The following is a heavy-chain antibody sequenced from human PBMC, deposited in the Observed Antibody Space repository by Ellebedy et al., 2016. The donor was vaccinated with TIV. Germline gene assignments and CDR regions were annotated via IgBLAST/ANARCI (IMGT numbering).Heavy chain of an antibody. D-gene: IGHD3-16*02. CDR3: AKDIFITFGGVIAPHGMDV. CDR2: ISWDGGST. Sequence: GESLKISXAASGFTFDDYAMHWVRQAPGKGLEWVSLISWDGGSTYYADSVKGRFTISRDNSKNSLYLQMNSLRAEDTALYYCAKDIFITFGGVIAPHGMDVWGQGTTVTVSS. J-gene: IGHJ6*02. CDR1: GFTFDDYA. V-gene: IGHV3-43D*03.